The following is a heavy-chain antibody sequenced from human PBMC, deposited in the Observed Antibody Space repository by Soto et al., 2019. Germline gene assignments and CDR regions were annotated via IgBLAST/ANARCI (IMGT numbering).Heavy chain of an antibody. V-gene: IGHV3-30*18. CDR2: ISHDGERT. Sequence: PGGSLRLSCAASGFTFSSYGMHWVRQAPGKGLEWVAAISHDGERTYYAASVKGRLTISRDNSKNTLYLQMNSLRAEDTTVYYCAKEYFSGGDYYYAMDVWGQGTTVTV. J-gene: IGHJ6*02. D-gene: IGHD2-8*02. CDR1: GFTFSSYG. CDR3: AKEYFSGGDYYYAMDV.